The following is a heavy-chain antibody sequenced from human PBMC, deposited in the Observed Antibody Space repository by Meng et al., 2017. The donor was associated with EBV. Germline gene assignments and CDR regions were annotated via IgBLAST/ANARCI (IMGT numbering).Heavy chain of an antibody. J-gene: IGHJ4*02. Sequence: QVQRVQSGAEGKKPGALVKVSCKASGYTFTSNGIGWVRQAPGQGLEWMGWISAYNGNTNYAQKLQGRVTMTTDTSTSTAYMELRSLRSDDTAVYYCARVRTFGGVIPPDYWGQGTLVTVSS. CDR1: GYTFTSNG. CDR3: ARVRTFGGVIPPDY. V-gene: IGHV1-18*01. CDR2: ISAYNGNT. D-gene: IGHD3-16*02.